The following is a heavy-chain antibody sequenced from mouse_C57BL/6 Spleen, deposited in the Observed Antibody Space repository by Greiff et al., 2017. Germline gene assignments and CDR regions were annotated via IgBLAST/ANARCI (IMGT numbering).Heavy chain of an antibody. CDR1: GYTFTSYW. J-gene: IGHJ2*01. CDR3: ARGGQGPHYYFDY. CDR2: IDPSDSYT. D-gene: IGHD3-3*01. Sequence: QVHVKQPGAELVMPGASVKLSCKASGYTFTSYWMHWVKQRPGQGLEWIGEIDPSDSYTNYNQKFKGKSTLTVDKSSSTAYMQLSSLTSEDSTVYYCARGGQGPHYYFDYWGQGTTLTVSS. V-gene: IGHV1-69*01.